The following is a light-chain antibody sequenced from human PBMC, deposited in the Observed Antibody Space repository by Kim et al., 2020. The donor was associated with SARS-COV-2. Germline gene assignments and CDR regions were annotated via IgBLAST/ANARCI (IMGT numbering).Light chain of an antibody. CDR2: VAS. CDR3: QQYVSYPNT. CDR1: RDVSNW. Sequence: ASGGDRVTSTCRASRDVSNWVAWYQQKPGKAPKSLIFVASNLQSGVPPRFSGAGSGTDFTLTINGLQPEDFATYFCQQYVSYPNTFGQGTRLEIK. V-gene: IGKV1D-16*01. J-gene: IGKJ5*01.